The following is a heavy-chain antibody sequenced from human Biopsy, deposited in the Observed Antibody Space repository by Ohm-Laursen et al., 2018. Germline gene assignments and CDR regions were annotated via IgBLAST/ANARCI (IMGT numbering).Heavy chain of an antibody. CDR3: AKQEGVAYGDIDY. J-gene: IGHJ4*02. V-gene: IGHV3-23*01. CDR2: IGGGGATT. D-gene: IGHD3-10*01. CDR1: GFTFRDYR. Sequence: SLRLSCTASGFTFRDYRMSWVRQAPGKGLEWVSMIGGGGATTYYADSVKGRFTISRDNSKNTLYLQMNSLRPEDTAVYYCAKQEGVAYGDIDYWGQGTLVTVSS.